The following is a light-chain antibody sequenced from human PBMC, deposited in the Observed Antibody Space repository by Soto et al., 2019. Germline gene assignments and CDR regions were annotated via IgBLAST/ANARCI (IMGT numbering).Light chain of an antibody. J-gene: IGLJ2*01. CDR3: QVWDSISDHVV. CDR2: YES. V-gene: IGLV3-21*04. CDR1: NIGRKY. Sequence: SYELTQPPSVSVAPGKTARITCGGNNIGRKYVHWYQQKAGQAPVMVIYYESDRPSGIPERFSGSNSGNTATLTISRVEAGEEADYYCQVWDSISDHVVFGGGTKLTVL.